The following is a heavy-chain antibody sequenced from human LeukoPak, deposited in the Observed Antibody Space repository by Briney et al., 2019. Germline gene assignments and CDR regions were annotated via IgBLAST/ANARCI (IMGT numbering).Heavy chain of an antibody. CDR3: ARGGLGSAFDN. J-gene: IGHJ4*02. CDR1: GFTFSSYE. V-gene: IGHV3-48*03. D-gene: IGHD6-19*01. Sequence: GGSLRLSCAASGFTFSSYEMNWVRQAPGKGLEWVSYISSSGSTIYYADSVKGRFTISRDNTKNTLYLQMNSLRTEDTAVYYCARGGLGSAFDNWGQGTLVTVSS. CDR2: ISSSGSTI.